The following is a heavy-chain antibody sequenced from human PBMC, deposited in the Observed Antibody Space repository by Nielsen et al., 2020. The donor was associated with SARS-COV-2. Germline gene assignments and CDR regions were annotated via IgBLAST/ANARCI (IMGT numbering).Heavy chain of an antibody. CDR2: IRSKAYGGTT. J-gene: IGHJ4*02. CDR1: GFTFGDYA. D-gene: IGHD6-6*01. V-gene: IGHV3-49*03. Sequence: GESLKISCPASGFTFGDYAMSWFRQAPGKGLEWVGFIRSKAYGGTTEYAASVKGRFTISRDDSKSIAYLQMNSLKTEDTAVYYCTRLDIKYSSSSGLTRNFDYWGQGTLVTVSS. CDR3: TRLDIKYSSSSGLTRNFDY.